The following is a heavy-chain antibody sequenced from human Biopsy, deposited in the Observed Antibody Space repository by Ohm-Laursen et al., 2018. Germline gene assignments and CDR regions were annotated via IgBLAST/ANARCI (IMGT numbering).Heavy chain of an antibody. D-gene: IGHD1-20*01. V-gene: IGHV1-24*01. CDR1: GYTLTDLS. J-gene: IGHJ4*02. Sequence: GSSVKVSCKVSGYTLTDLSMHWVRQAPGKGLEWMGGFAPENGKTIYAQKFQGRVTMTEDTSTDTAYMELSNLRSEDTAVYYCAGDINNWNVNYWGQGTLGIVPS. CDR2: FAPENGKT. CDR3: AGDINNWNVNY.